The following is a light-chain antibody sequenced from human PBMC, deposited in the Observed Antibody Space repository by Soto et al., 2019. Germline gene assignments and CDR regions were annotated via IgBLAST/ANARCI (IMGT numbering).Light chain of an antibody. Sequence: DIQMTQSPSTLSASVGDRVTITCRASQSISSWLAWYQQKPGKAPKLLIYDVSNLESGVPSRFSGSGSGTEFTRTISSLQPDDVASYDCQQYNAFWTFGQGTRVEIK. CDR3: QQYNAFWT. CDR2: DVS. V-gene: IGKV1-5*01. J-gene: IGKJ1*01. CDR1: QSISSW.